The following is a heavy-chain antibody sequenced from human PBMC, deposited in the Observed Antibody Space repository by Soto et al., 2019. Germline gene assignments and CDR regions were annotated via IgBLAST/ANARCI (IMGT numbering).Heavy chain of an antibody. Sequence: QVQLVESGGGVVQPGRSLRLSCAASGFTFSSYGMHWVRQAPGKGLEWVAVIWYDGSNKYYADSVKGRFTISRDNSKNTLYLQMNSLSAEDTAVYYCASDRGITIFGVVTNDNVYYYYYMDVWGNGTTVTVSS. CDR2: IWYDGSNK. CDR1: GFTFSSYG. CDR3: ASDRGITIFGVVTNDNVYYYYYMDV. V-gene: IGHV3-33*01. D-gene: IGHD3-3*01. J-gene: IGHJ6*03.